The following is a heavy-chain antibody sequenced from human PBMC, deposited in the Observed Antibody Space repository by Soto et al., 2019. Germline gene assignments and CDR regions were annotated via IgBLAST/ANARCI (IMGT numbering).Heavy chain of an antibody. CDR3: ATGECGLPHF. CDR1: GGIFSNDP. D-gene: IGHD2-21*02. J-gene: IGHJ4*02. V-gene: IGHV1-69*01. CDR2: IIPAIGKP. Sequence: QVQLVQSGAEMKKPGSSVKVSCKASGGIFSNDPISWVRQAPGQGLEWMGGIIPAIGKPDYAQKYQDRVTIAADESTSTAYMELTNLVSQDTAVYYCATGECGLPHFWGQGTLVTVSS.